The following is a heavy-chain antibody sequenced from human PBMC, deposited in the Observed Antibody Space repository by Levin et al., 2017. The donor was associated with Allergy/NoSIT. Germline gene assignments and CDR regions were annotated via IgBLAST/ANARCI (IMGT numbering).Heavy chain of an antibody. CDR2: IYYSGST. Sequence: LRLSCTVSGGSISSGGYYWSWIRQHPGKGLEWIGYIYYSGSTYYNPSLKSRVTISVDTSKNQFSLKLSSVTAADTAVYYCARVAYYDSSGIDYWGQGTLVTVSS. J-gene: IGHJ4*02. D-gene: IGHD3-22*01. V-gene: IGHV4-31*03. CDR1: GGSISSGGYY. CDR3: ARVAYYDSSGIDY.